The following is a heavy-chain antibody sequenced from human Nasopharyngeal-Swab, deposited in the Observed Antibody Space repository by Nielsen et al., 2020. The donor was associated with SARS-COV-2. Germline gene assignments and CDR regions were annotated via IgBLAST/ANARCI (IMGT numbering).Heavy chain of an antibody. Sequence: SQTLSLTCAVYGGSFSSYYWNWFRQPPGKGLEWIGEINHSGSTNYNPSLKSRVTISVDTSKNQFSLKLSSVTAADTAVYYCARGGGSSLYYYYYYYMDVWGKGTTVTVSS. CDR3: ARGGGSSLYYYYYYYMDV. CDR2: INHSGST. V-gene: IGHV4-34*01. J-gene: IGHJ6*03. CDR1: GGSFSSYY. D-gene: IGHD6-6*01.